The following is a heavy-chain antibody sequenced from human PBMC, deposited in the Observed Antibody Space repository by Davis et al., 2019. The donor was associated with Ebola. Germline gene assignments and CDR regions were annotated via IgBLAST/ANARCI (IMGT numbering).Heavy chain of an antibody. Sequence: MPSETLSLTCAVSGGSISSGGYSWSWIRQPPGKGLEWIGYIYHSGSTYYNPSLKSRVTISVDRSKNQFSLKLSSVTAADTAVYYCARAINDWDYWGQGTQVTVSS. J-gene: IGHJ4*02. D-gene: IGHD2-21*01. V-gene: IGHV4-30-2*01. CDR2: IYHSGST. CDR1: GGSISSGGYS. CDR3: ARAINDWDY.